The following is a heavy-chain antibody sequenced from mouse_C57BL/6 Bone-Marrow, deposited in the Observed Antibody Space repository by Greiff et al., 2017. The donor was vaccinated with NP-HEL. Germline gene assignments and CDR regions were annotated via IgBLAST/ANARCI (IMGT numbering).Heavy chain of an antibody. CDR2: INPYNGGT. CDR3: ARSYYGSSYDY. J-gene: IGHJ2*01. D-gene: IGHD1-1*01. CDR1: GYTFTDYY. Sequence: QLQQSGPVLVKPGASVKMSCKASGYTFTDYYMNWVKQSHGKSLEWIGVINPYNGGTSYNQKFKGKATLTVDKSSSTAYMELNSLTSEDSAVYYCARSYYGSSYDYWGQGTTLTVSS. V-gene: IGHV1-19*01.